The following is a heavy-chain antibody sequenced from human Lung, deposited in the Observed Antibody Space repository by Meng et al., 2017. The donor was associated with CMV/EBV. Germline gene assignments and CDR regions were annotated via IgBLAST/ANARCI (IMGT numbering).Heavy chain of an antibody. D-gene: IGHD2-2*01. V-gene: IGHV4-59*01. CDR1: GGSISSYY. CDR3: ARDLGYCSSTSCYYYYGMDV. J-gene: IGHJ6*02. CDR2: IYYSGST. Sequence: SETLSLXXTVSGGSISSYYWSWIRQPPGKGLEWIGYIYYSGSTNYNPSFKSRVTISVDTSKNQFSLKLSSVTAADTAVYYCARDLGYCSSTSCYYYYGMDVWGQGTXVTVSS.